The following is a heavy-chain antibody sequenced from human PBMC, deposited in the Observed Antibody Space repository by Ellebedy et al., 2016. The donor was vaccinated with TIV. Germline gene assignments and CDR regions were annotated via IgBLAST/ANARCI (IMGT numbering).Heavy chain of an antibody. CDR3: ARDAAGNGGKLDY. V-gene: IGHV3-23*03. CDR1: GFTFSSYA. CDR2: IFSAADGGET. Sequence: PGGSLRLSCVASGFTFSSYAMYWVRQAPGKGLEWVSVIFSAADGGETHYADSVKGRFTISRDSSKNTLYLQMNSLRAEDTAVYYCARDAAGNGGKLDYWGQGALVTVSS. J-gene: IGHJ4*02. D-gene: IGHD4-23*01.